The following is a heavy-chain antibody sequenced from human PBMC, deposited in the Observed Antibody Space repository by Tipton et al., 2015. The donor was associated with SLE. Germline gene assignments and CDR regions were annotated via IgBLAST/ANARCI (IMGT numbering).Heavy chain of an antibody. Sequence: GSLRLSCAASGFTFNSYEMKWARQAPGKGLEWDSFFSSSGSSIYYADSVKARFTISRDNAKNSLYLQMNSLRAEDTAVYYCARDPRLNWVYDAFVIWGQGTMVTVSS. CDR1: GFTFNSYE. D-gene: IGHD7-27*01. CDR3: ARDPRLNWVYDAFVI. CDR2: FSSSGSSI. J-gene: IGHJ3*02. V-gene: IGHV3-48*03.